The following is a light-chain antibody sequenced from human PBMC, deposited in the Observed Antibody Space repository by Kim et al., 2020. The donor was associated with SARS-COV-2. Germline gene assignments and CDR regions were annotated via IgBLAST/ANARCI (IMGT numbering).Light chain of an antibody. V-gene: IGLV1-36*01. J-gene: IGLJ3*02. CDR3: AAWDDRLNGRV. CDR1: SSNIGNNA. CDR2: YDD. Sequence: RQRVTISCSGSSSNIGNNAVNWYQQLPGKAPKLLIYYDDLLPSGVSDRFSGSKSGTSASLAISGLQSDDEADYYCAAWDDRLNGRVFGVGTQLTVL.